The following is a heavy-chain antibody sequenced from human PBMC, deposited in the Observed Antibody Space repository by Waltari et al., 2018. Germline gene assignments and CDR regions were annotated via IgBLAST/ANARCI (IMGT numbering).Heavy chain of an antibody. CDR1: GYTFTDYY. CDR3: ATSLSHCSGGSCYSGWFDP. V-gene: IGHV1-69-2*01. Sequence: EVQLVQSGAEVKKPGATVKISCKVSGYTFTDYYMHWVQQAPGKGLEWMGLVDPEDGETIYAEKFQGRVTITAYTSTDTAYMELSSLRSEDTAVYYCATSLSHCSGGSCYSGWFDPWGQGTLVTVSS. CDR2: VDPEDGET. J-gene: IGHJ5*02. D-gene: IGHD2-15*01.